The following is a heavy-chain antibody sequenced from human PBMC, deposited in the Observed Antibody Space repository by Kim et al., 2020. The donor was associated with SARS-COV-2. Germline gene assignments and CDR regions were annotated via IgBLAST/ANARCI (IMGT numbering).Heavy chain of an antibody. CDR3: ARYHYDSGGYYFDF. D-gene: IGHD3-10*01. V-gene: IGHV4-59*12. Sequence: SETLSLTCTVSGGSINSYYWSWVRQPPGKRLEWIGYIFYSGSTNYNPSLQSRVTISLESKNQFSLKMSYVTAADTAVYYCARYHYDSGGYYFDFWGQGTLVTVSS. CDR1: GGSINSYY. J-gene: IGHJ4*02. CDR2: IFYSGST.